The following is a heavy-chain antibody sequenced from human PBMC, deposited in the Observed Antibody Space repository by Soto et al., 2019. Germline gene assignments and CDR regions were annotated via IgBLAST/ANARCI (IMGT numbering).Heavy chain of an antibody. V-gene: IGHV4-61*01. J-gene: IGHJ4*02. CDR2: IYYSGST. CDR1: GGSVSSGSYY. Sequence: QVQLQESGPGLVKPSETLSLTCTVSGGSVSSGSYYWSWIRQPPGKGLEWIGYIYYSGSTNYNPSLKSRVTISVDTSKNQFSLKLSSVTAADTAVYYCARESEKGALAYWGQGTLVTVSS. CDR3: ARESEKGALAY. D-gene: IGHD1-26*01.